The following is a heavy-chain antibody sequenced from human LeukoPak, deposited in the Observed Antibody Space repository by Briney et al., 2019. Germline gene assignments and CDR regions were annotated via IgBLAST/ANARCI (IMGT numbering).Heavy chain of an antibody. V-gene: IGHV1-18*01. CDR3: ARDRYSSREKKGKKTSYYFDY. Sequence: ASVKVSCKASGGTFSSYAISWVRQAPGQGLEWMGWISAYNGNTNYAQKLQGRVTMTTDTSTSTAYMELRSLRSDDTAVYYCARDRYSSREKKGKKTSYYFDYWGQGTLVTVSS. CDR2: ISAYNGNT. CDR1: GGTFSSYA. D-gene: IGHD6-13*01. J-gene: IGHJ4*02.